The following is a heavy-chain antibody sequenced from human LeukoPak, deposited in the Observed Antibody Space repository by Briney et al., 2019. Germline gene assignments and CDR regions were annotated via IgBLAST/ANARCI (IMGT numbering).Heavy chain of an antibody. CDR3: VKVGGGGGWYWSP. D-gene: IGHD6-19*01. CDR1: GFTFDDYA. Sequence: QPGRSLRLSCAASGFTFDDYAMHWVWQAPGKGLEWVSGISWNSGSIGYADSVKGRFTISRDDAKNSLYLQMNSLRAEDTALYYCVKVGGGGGWYWSPWGQGTLVTVSS. V-gene: IGHV3-9*01. CDR2: ISWNSGSI. J-gene: IGHJ5*02.